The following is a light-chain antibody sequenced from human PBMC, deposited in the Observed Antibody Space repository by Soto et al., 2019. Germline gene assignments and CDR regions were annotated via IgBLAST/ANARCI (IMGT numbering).Light chain of an antibody. CDR2: GAA. CDR1: QSVSSSC. J-gene: IGKJ1*01. Sequence: EIVLTQSPGTLSLSPGERATLSCRASQSVSSSCLAWYQQKPGQAPRLLIYGAASRATGIPDRFSGSGSGTDFTLTISRLEPEDFAVYYCQQYGTSPRTFGQGSKV. V-gene: IGKV3-20*01. CDR3: QQYGTSPRT.